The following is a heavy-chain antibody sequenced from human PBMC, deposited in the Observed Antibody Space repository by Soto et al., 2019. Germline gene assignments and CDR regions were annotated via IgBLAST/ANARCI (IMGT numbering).Heavy chain of an antibody. D-gene: IGHD3-3*01. CDR3: AKTWRAILEWLFLPFDI. V-gene: IGHV3-23*01. CDR2: ISESGFNT. Sequence: GGSLRLSCAASGFTFSSYGMNWVRQAPGKGLEWVSGISESGFNTHYADSAKGRFTISRDNSKNTLYLQMNSLRAEDTAVYYCAKTWRAILEWLFLPFDIWGQGTMVTVSS. CDR1: GFTFSSYG. J-gene: IGHJ3*02.